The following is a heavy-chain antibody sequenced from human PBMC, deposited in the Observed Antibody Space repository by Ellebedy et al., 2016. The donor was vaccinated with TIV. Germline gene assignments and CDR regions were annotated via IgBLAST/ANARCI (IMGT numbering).Heavy chain of an antibody. CDR1: GGSISSSSYH. CDR3: ARPVSSWYSGFDY. D-gene: IGHD6-13*01. Sequence: SETLSLTCTVSGGSISSSSYHWAWIRQPPGKGLEWIGSIYYGGNTYYNPSLKSRVSISVDTSKNQFSLKLSYVTAADTAVYYCARPVSSWYSGFDYWGQGALVTVSS. V-gene: IGHV4-39*01. J-gene: IGHJ4*02. CDR2: IYYGGNT.